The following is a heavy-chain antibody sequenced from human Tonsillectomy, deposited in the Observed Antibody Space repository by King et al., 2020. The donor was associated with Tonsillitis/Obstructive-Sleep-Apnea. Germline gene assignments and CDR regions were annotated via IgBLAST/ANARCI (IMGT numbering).Heavy chain of an antibody. CDR2: ISAYNGNT. V-gene: IGHV1-18*01. J-gene: IGHJ6*03. CDR1: GYTFTSYG. CDR3: SRHLLGCDGYGDYLYYYYYMDV. D-gene: IGHD4-17*01. Sequence: QLVQSGAEVKKPGASVKVSCKASGYTFTSYGISWVRQAPGQGLEWMGWISAYNGNTNYAQKLQGRVTMTTDTSTSTAYMELRSLRSDDTAVYYCSRHLLGCDGYGDYLYYYYYMDVWGKGTTVTVSS.